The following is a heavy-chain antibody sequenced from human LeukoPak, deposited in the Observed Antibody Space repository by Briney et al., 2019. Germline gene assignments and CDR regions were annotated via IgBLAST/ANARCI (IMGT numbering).Heavy chain of an antibody. D-gene: IGHD6-6*01. Sequence: GGSLRLSCAASGFTFSSYGMHWVRQAPGKGLEWVAVIWYGGSNKYYADSVKGRFTISRDNSKNTLYLQMNSLRAEDTAVYYCAKDVGVAARGPYYYYYMDVWGKGTTVTVSS. CDR3: AKDVGVAARGPYYYYYMDV. J-gene: IGHJ6*03. CDR2: IWYGGSNK. CDR1: GFTFSSYG. V-gene: IGHV3-30*02.